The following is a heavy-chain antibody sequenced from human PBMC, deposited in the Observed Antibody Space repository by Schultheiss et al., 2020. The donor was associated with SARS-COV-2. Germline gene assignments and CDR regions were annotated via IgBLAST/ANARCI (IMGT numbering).Heavy chain of an antibody. CDR3: ARDGIAAVRGFDY. D-gene: IGHD6-25*01. V-gene: IGHV3-30*03. CDR2: ISYDGSNK. CDR1: GFTFSSYS. J-gene: IGHJ4*02. Sequence: GGSLRLSCAASGFTFSSYSMNWVRQAPGKGLEWVAVISYDGSNKYYADSVKGRFTISRDNSKNTLYLQMNSLRAEDTAVYYCARDGIAAVRGFDYWGQGTLVTVSS.